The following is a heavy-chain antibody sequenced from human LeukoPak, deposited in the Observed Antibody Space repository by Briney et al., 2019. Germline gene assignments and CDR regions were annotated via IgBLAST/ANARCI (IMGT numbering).Heavy chain of an antibody. J-gene: IGHJ4*02. CDR3: ARLGEQWLASFDY. Sequence: SETLSLTCTVSGGSISSYYWSWIRQPPGKGLEWIGYMYYSGSTNYNPSLKSRATISVDTSKNQFSLKLSSVTAADTAVYYCARLGEQWLASFDYWGQGTLVTASS. CDR2: MYYSGST. V-gene: IGHV4-59*01. CDR1: GGSISSYY. D-gene: IGHD6-19*01.